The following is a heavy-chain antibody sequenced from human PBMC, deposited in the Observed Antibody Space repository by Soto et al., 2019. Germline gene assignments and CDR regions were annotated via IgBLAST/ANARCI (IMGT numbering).Heavy chain of an antibody. CDR2: INPNSGGT. J-gene: IGHJ6*02. V-gene: IGHV1-2*04. D-gene: IGHD2-2*01. CDR1: GYTFTGYY. Sequence: WASVKVSCKASGYTFTGYYMHWVRRAPGQGLEWMGWINPNSGGTNYAQKFQGWVTMTRDTSISTAYMELSRLRSDDTAVYYCARDKLGIVLVPAASRRYYYYGMDVWGQGTTVTVSS. CDR3: ARDKLGIVLVPAASRRYYYYGMDV.